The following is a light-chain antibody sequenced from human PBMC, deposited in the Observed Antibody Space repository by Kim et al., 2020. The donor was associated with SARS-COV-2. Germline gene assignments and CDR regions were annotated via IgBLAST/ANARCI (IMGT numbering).Light chain of an antibody. J-gene: IGLJ3*02. CDR2: GNV. CDR1: TSDIGAGYD. CDR3: QSYGISLTSVL. V-gene: IGLV1-40*01. Sequence: QRVTTSCPGSTSDIGAGYDVNWSQHLPGPAPKLLIFGNVDRPSGVPDRFSGSRSGTSASLAITGLQAEDEADYYCQSYGISLTSVLFGGGTQLTVL.